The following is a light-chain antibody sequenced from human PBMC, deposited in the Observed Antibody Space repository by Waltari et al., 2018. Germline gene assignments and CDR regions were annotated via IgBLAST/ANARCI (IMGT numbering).Light chain of an antibody. CDR3: HSRDSSGDVV. CDR1: SLRTDY. Sequence: SSEMLQAPAVSVALGQTVRHYCQGNSLRTDYGSWFHQKPGQAPALVIYGKNNRPSGIPDRFSASSSGSTASLTIVGAQAEDEADYYCHSRDSSGDVVIGGGTKLTVV. J-gene: IGLJ2*01. CDR2: GKN. V-gene: IGLV3-19*01.